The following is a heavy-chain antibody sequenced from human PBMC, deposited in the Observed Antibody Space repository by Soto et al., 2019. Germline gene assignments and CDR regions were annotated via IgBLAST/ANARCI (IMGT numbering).Heavy chain of an antibody. V-gene: IGHV4-34*01. CDR3: ARRYRITIFGVVTNYYYYYMDV. CDR2: INHSGST. J-gene: IGHJ6*03. D-gene: IGHD3-3*01. Sequence: SETLSPXCAVYGGYFSGYYCGWIRQPPGKGLEWIGEINHSGSTNYNPSLKSRVTISVDTSKNQFSLKLSSVTAADTAVYYCARRYRITIFGVVTNYYYYYMDVWGKGTTVTVSS. CDR1: GGYFSGYY.